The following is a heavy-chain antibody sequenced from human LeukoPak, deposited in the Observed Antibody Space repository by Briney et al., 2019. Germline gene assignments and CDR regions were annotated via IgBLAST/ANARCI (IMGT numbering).Heavy chain of an antibody. CDR1: GGSISSYY. CDR3: ARDRPLRYGFDP. Sequence: SETLSLTCTVSGGSISSYYWSWIRQPPGKGLEWIGYIYYSGSTNYNPSLKSRVTISVDTSKNQFSLKLSSVTAADTAVYYCARDRPLRYGFDPWGQGTLVTVSS. V-gene: IGHV4-59*01. J-gene: IGHJ5*02. CDR2: IYYSGST. D-gene: IGHD6-6*01.